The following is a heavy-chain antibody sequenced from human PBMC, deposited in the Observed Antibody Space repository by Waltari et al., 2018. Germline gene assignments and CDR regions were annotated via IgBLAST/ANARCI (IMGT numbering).Heavy chain of an antibody. D-gene: IGHD1-26*01. V-gene: IGHV3-64*01. CDR2: ISSNGVGK. Sequence: EVQLVESGGGLVQPGGSLRLSCAASGFTFSSYAIHWVRQAPGKGLEYVSAISSNGVGKYYANSVTGRFTISRDNPKNTLYLQMGSLRAEDMAVYYCARLGYEVGSWYFDLWGRGTLVTVSS. J-gene: IGHJ2*01. CDR3: ARLGYEVGSWYFDL. CDR1: GFTFSSYA.